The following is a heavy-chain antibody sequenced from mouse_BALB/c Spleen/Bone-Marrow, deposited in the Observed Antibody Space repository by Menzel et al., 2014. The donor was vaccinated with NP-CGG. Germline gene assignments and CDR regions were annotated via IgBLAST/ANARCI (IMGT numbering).Heavy chain of an antibody. D-gene: IGHD2-3*01. CDR1: GFSLTSYG. CDR2: IWSGGST. J-gene: IGHJ3*01. CDR3: ATDGYYVRFAY. Sequence: VQLQQSGPGLVQPSQSLSITCTVSGFSLTSYGVHWVRQSPGKGLEWLGVIWSGGSTDYSAAFISRLSISKDNSKSQVFFKMNSLQANDTAIYYCATDGYYVRFAYWGQGTLVTVSA. V-gene: IGHV2-2*02.